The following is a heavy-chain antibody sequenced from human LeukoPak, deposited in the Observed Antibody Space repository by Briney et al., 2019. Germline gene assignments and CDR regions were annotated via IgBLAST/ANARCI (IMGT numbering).Heavy chain of an antibody. Sequence: GGSLRLSCAASGFTFSTYTMYWVRHPPGKGLEWVSIIGSSGGGIHYADSVKGRFTISRDNGKNSLYLQMNSLRDEDTAVYYCARDRIVVFYWGQGTLVTVSS. D-gene: IGHD3-22*01. CDR3: ARDRIVVFY. V-gene: IGHV3-48*02. J-gene: IGHJ4*02. CDR1: GFTFSTYT. CDR2: IGSSGGGI.